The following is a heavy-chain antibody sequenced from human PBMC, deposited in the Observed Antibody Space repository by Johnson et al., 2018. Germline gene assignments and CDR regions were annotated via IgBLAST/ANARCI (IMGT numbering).Heavy chain of an antibody. J-gene: IGHJ6*02. V-gene: IGHV5-51*01. CDR1: GYSFKNYW. Sequence: EVQLLESGAEVKKPGESLKISCKGSGYSFKNYWIAWVRRMPGKGLEWMGILYPDDPDIRYSPSFQGQVIISVDKSISTAYLQWSSLKASDTAIYYCVRQGSSSSGVGPMDVWGQGTTVIVSS. CDR3: VRQGSSSSGVGPMDV. CDR2: LYPDDPDI. D-gene: IGHD2-2*01.